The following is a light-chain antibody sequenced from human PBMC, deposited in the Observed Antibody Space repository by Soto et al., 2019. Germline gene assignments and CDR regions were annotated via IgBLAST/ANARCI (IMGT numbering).Light chain of an antibody. Sequence: QSVLTQPPSASGSPGQSVTISCTGTSSDVGGYNYVSWYQQHPGKAPKLMIYEVSKRPSGVPDRFSGSKSGNTASLTVSGLQAEDEADYYCSSYAGSKNVVFGGRTKLTVL. V-gene: IGLV2-8*01. CDR3: SSYAGSKNVV. CDR1: SSDVGGYNY. J-gene: IGLJ2*01. CDR2: EVS.